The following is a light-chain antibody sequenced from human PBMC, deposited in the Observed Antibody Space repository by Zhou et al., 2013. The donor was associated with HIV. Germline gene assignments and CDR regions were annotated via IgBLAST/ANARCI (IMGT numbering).Light chain of an antibody. J-gene: IGKJ2*03. CDR3: QQYNDWPYS. CDR1: QTVSIN. V-gene: IGKV3D-15*01. Sequence: EIVMAQSPATLSVSPGERATLSCRTSQTVSINLAWYQQKPGQAPRLLIYGGSSRATGIPARFSGSGSGTEFTLTISSLQSEDFAVYYCQQYNDWPYSFGQGTKVEIK. CDR2: GGS.